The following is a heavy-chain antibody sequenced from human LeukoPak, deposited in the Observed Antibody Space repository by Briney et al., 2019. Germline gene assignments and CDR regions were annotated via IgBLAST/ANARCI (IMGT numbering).Heavy chain of an antibody. CDR3: ARGRGRYYYYGMDV. D-gene: IGHD1-1*01. CDR1: GGSFSGYY. J-gene: IGHJ6*02. Sequence: SETLSLTCAVYGGSFSGYYWSWIRQPPGKGLEWIGEINHSGSTNYNPSLKSRVTISVDTSKNQLSLKLSSVTAADTAVYYCARGRGRYYYYGMDVWGQGTTVTVSS. V-gene: IGHV4-34*01. CDR2: INHSGST.